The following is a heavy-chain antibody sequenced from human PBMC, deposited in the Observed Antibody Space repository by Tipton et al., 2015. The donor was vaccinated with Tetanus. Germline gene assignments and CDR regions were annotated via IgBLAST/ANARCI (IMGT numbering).Heavy chain of an antibody. CDR1: GYTFTRYG. J-gene: IGHJ4*02. CDR3: ARDYFGSGSNYYFDY. CDR2: ISGYNGNT. V-gene: IGHV1-18*01. D-gene: IGHD3-10*01. Sequence: QVQLVQSGPEVKKPGSSVKVSCKASGYTFTRYGLTWVRQAPGQGPEWMGWISGYNGNTNYAPKFQGRVTMTTDTTTNTAYMELRSLRSYDTAVYYCARDYFGSGSNYYFDYWGQGSQVSVSS.